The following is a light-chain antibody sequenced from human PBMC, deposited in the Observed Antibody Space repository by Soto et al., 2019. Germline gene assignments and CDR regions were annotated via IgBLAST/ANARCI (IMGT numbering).Light chain of an antibody. J-gene: IGKJ3*01. V-gene: IGKV3-11*01. CDR1: QSVSSY. Sequence: EIVLTQSPATLSLSPGERATLSCRASQSVSSYLAWYQQKPGQAPRLLIYDASNRATRIPARFSGSGSGTDFTLTISSLEPEDFAVYYCQQRSNWPLFGPGTKVDIK. CDR2: DAS. CDR3: QQRSNWPL.